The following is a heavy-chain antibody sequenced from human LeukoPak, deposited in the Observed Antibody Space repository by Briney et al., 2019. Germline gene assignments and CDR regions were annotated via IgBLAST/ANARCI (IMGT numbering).Heavy chain of an antibody. CDR1: GFTFDSYE. V-gene: IGHV3-48*03. CDR3: VRDRLLEYSGSYAAFEI. D-gene: IGHD1-26*01. J-gene: IGHJ3*02. Sequence: PGGSLRVSCAASGFTFDSYEMDWVRQAPGKGLEWVSNIRSSASIVYYAGSVKGRFTISRDNAKNSLYLQMNGLRAEDTAVYYCVRDRLLEYSGSYAAFEIWGQGTMVTVSS. CDR2: IRSSASIV.